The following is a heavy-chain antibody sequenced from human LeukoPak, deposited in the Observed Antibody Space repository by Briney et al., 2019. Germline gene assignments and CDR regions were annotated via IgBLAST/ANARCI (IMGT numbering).Heavy chain of an antibody. Sequence: PGGSLRLSCSASAFSLNAYNMNWVRQAPGKGLEWVSSISYTGTYIYYADSVKGRFTISRDNAKNSLYLQMNSLRTEDTALYFCAKGGITMVRPMDVWGQGTTVTVSS. CDR2: ISYTGTYI. J-gene: IGHJ6*02. CDR3: AKGGITMVRPMDV. CDR1: AFSLNAYN. V-gene: IGHV3-21*04. D-gene: IGHD3-10*01.